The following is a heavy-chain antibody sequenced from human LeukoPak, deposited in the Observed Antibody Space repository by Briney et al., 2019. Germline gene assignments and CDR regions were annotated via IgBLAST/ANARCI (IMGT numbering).Heavy chain of an antibody. CDR2: IQFDGSNK. CDR1: GFTFSSYG. V-gene: IGHV3-30*02. D-gene: IGHD6-19*01. J-gene: IGHJ4*02. CDR3: ASGRGWDFDY. Sequence: PGGSLRLSCAASGFTFSSYGIHWVRQAPGKGLEWVAFIQFDGSNKYYADSVKGRFTISRDNSKNTQYLQMNSLRAEDTAVYYCASGRGWDFDYWGQGTLVTVSS.